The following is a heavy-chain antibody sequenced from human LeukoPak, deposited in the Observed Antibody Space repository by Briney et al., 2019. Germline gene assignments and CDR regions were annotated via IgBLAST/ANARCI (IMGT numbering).Heavy chain of an antibody. CDR2: IYWNDDK. CDR3: AHSPRSNWNGYYYYYMNV. V-gene: IGHV2-5*01. D-gene: IGHD1-1*01. CDR1: GFSLSTSGVG. J-gene: IGHJ6*03. Sequence: SGPTLVNPTQTLTLTCTFSGFSLSTSGVGVGWIRQPPGKALEWLALIYWNDDKRYSPSLKSRLTITKDTSKNQVVLTMTNMDPVDTATYYCAHSPRSNWNGYYYYYMNVWGKGTTVTVSS.